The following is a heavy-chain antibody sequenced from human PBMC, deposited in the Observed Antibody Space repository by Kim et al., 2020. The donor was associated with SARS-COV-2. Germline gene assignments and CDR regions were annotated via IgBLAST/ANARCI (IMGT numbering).Heavy chain of an antibody. CDR2: IIPMFGTA. Sequence: SVKVSCKASGGTFSRYAISWVRQAPGQGPEWMGGIIPMFGTANYAEKFQGRVTITADESTSTAYVELSSLRSEDTAVYYCATISSGWLPQYYNGMDVWGQGTTVTVSS. V-gene: IGHV1-69*13. CDR1: GGTFSRYA. D-gene: IGHD6-19*01. J-gene: IGHJ6*02. CDR3: ATISSGWLPQYYNGMDV.